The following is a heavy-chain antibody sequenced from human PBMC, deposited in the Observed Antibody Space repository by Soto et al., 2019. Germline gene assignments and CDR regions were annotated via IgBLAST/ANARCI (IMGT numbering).Heavy chain of an antibody. CDR1: GYSFTSYW. D-gene: IGHD6-13*01. V-gene: IGHV5-51*01. J-gene: IGHJ4*02. CDR3: ARHTLIAAVANY. Sequence: LGESLKIFCKGSGYSFTSYWIGWMRHMPGKGLEWMGIIYPGDSDTRYSPSFQGQVTISADKSISTAYLQWSSLKASDTAMYYCARHTLIAAVANYWGQGTLVTVSS. CDR2: IYPGDSDT.